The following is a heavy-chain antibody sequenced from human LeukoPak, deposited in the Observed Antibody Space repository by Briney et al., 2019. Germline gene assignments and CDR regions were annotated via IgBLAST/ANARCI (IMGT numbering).Heavy chain of an antibody. D-gene: IGHD3-10*01. Sequence: PSETLSLTCTVSGGSISSYYWSWIRQPPGKGLEWIGYIYYSGSTNYNPSLKSRVTISVDTSKNQFSLKLSSVTAADTAVYYCARDQPYYGSGSYYILWGQGTLVTVSS. CDR3: ARDQPYYGSGSYYIL. J-gene: IGHJ4*02. CDR2: IYYSGST. V-gene: IGHV4-59*12. CDR1: GGSISSYY.